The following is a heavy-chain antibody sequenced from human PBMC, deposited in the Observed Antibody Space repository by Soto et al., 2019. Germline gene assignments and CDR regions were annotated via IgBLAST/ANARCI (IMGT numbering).Heavy chain of an antibody. Sequence: SETLSLTCTVSGGSINSSSNYWAWIRRPPGKGLEWIGSIYFSGSTYYNPSLKSRVTISVDTSKNHFSLKLSSVTAADTAVYYCAGHPRGYTYGYSDYWGQGTLVTVSS. CDR1: GGSINSSSNY. D-gene: IGHD5-18*01. CDR2: IYFSGST. J-gene: IGHJ4*02. V-gene: IGHV4-39*02. CDR3: AGHPRGYTYGYSDY.